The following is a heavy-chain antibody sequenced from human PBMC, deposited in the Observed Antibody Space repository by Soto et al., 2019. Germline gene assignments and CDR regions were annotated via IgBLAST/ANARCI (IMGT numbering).Heavy chain of an antibody. Sequence: VQLQESGPGLVKPSETLSLTCTVSGGSISGYYWSWIRQSPGKGLEWIGYIHYRGSTNYNPSLKSRVTISVDTSKNQRSLKLSSVTAADTAVYYCARGSAAGKKSPFDYWGQGTLVTVSS. D-gene: IGHD6-13*01. V-gene: IGHV4-59*01. CDR3: ARGSAAGKKSPFDY. CDR2: IHYRGST. J-gene: IGHJ4*02. CDR1: GGSISGYY.